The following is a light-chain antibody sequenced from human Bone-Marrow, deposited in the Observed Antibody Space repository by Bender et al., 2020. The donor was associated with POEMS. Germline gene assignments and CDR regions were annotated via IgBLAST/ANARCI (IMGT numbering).Light chain of an antibody. CDR3: QAFDTSLSGWV. V-gene: IGLV1-40*01. J-gene: IGLJ3*02. Sequence: QSVLTQPPSVSGAPDQGVTISCPGSNTNMGIAFDGNWYQVLPGTAPRLLIYANINRPSGVPDRFSGSKSGPSVSLAITGLQAEDEADYYCQAFDTSLSGWVFGAGTKLTV. CDR1: NTNMGIAFD. CDR2: ANI.